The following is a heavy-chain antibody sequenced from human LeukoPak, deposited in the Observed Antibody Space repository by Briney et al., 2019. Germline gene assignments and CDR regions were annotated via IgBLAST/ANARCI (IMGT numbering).Heavy chain of an antibody. Sequence: GGSLRLSCAASGFTFSSYSTNWVRRAPGKGLDWVSYISSSSSTIYYADSVKGRFTISRDNAKNSLYLQMSSLRAEDTALYYCASRSSVAASGPGWGQGTLVTVSS. CDR1: GFTFSSYS. V-gene: IGHV3-48*01. CDR2: ISSSSSTI. CDR3: ASRSSVAASGPG. D-gene: IGHD2-15*01. J-gene: IGHJ4*02.